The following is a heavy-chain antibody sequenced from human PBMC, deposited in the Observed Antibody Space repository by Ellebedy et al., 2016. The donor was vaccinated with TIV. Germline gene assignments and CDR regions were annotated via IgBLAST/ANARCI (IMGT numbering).Heavy chain of an antibody. CDR3: AKARRGDYVIFGLDV. Sequence: PGGSLRLSCAASGFTFSSYAMSWVRQAPGKGLEWVSAISGSDGSTSYADSVKGRFTISRDNSKNTLYLQMNSLRAEDTAVYYCAKARRGDYVIFGLDVWGQGTTVPVSS. CDR2: ISGSDGST. D-gene: IGHD4-17*01. CDR1: GFTFSSYA. V-gene: IGHV3-23*01. J-gene: IGHJ6*02.